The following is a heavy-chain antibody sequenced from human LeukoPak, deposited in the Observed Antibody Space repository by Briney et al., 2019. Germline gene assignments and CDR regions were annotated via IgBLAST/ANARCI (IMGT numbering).Heavy chain of an antibody. CDR2: MNPNSGNA. CDR1: GYTFTSYD. CDR3: ARGPPHYYDSSGYYP. D-gene: IGHD3-22*01. Sequence: ASVKVSCKASGYTFTSYDINWVRQATGQGLEWMGWMNPNSGNAGYAQKFQGRVTMTRNTSISTAYMELSSLRSEDTAVYYCARGPPHYYDSSGYYPWGQRTLVTVSS. V-gene: IGHV1-8*01. J-gene: IGHJ5*02.